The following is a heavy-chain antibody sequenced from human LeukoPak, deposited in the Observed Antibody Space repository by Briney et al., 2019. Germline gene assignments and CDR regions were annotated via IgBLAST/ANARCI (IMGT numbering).Heavy chain of an antibody. J-gene: IGHJ4*02. CDR3: TREMVMIDY. D-gene: IGHD2-15*01. CDR1: RFTFSNYN. CDR2: ISSTSSTI. V-gene: IGHV3-48*04. Sequence: PGGSLRLSCVASRFTFSNYNMNWVRQAPGKGLEWVSYISSTSSTIKYADSVRGRFTISRDNAKSSLYLQMNSLRAEDTAVYYCTREMVMIDYWGQGNLVTVSS.